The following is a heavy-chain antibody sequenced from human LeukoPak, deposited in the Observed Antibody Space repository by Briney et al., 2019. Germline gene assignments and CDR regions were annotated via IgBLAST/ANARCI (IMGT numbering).Heavy chain of an antibody. D-gene: IGHD4-17*01. V-gene: IGHV3-48*03. CDR3: ARQELYGDYY. J-gene: IGHJ4*02. CDR2: ISSSGSTI. Sequence: TGGSLRLSCAASGFTFSSYEMNWVRKAQGKGLERVSYISSSGSTIYYADSVKGRFTISRDNAKNSLYLQMNSLRAEDTAVYYCARQELYGDYYWGQGTLVTVSS. CDR1: GFTFSSYE.